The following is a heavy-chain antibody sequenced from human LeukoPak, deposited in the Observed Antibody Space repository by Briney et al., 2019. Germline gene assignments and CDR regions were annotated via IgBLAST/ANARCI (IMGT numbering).Heavy chain of an antibody. CDR3: ARLREGTDHDY. V-gene: IGHV3-11*06. J-gene: IGHJ4*02. Sequence: PGGSLRLSCAASGFTFSDYYMSWIRRAPGKGLEWVSKISTSSTYTKYADSVEGRFTVSRDNAKSSLYLQVNSLGAEDTAVYHCARLREGTDHDYWGQGTLVTVSS. D-gene: IGHD1-14*01. CDR1: GFTFSDYY. CDR2: ISTSSTYT.